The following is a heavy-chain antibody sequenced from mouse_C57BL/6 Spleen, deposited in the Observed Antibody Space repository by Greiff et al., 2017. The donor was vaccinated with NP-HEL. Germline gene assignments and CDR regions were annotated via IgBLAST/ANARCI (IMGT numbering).Heavy chain of an antibody. CDR2: IHPNSGST. Sequence: VKLQQPGAELVKPGASVKLSCKASGYTFTSYWMHWVKQRPGQGLEWIGMIHPNSGSTNYNEKFKSKATLTVDKSSSTAYMQLSSLTSEDAAVYYCARRVYDGYYFDYWGQGTTLTVSS. D-gene: IGHD2-3*01. CDR3: ARRVYDGYYFDY. CDR1: GYTFTSYW. J-gene: IGHJ2*01. V-gene: IGHV1-64*01.